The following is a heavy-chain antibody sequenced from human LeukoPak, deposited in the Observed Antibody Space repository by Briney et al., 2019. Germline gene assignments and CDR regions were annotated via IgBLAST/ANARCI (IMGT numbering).Heavy chain of an antibody. CDR2: IRSNGGST. CDR1: GFTFSSYA. Sequence: GGSLTLSCAASGFTFSSYAMHWVRQAPGKGLEYVSGIRSNGGSTYYANSVKGRFTISRDNSKNTLYLQMGSLRAEDMAVYYCARGRYNWNFDYWGQGSLVTVSS. V-gene: IGHV3-64*01. CDR3: ARGRYNWNFDY. J-gene: IGHJ4*02. D-gene: IGHD1-1*01.